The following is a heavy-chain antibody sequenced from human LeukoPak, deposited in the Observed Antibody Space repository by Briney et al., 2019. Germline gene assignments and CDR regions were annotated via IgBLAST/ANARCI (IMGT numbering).Heavy chain of an antibody. J-gene: IGHJ6*02. V-gene: IGHV1-8*01. Sequence: GASVKVSCKASGYTFTSYDINWVRQATGQGLEWMGWMNPNSGNTGYAQKFQGRVTMTRNTSISTAYMELSSLRSEDTAVYYCARGGAYDILTGYYRWSSPGRHYYYGMDVWGQGTTVTVSS. CDR2: MNPNSGNT. D-gene: IGHD3-9*01. CDR1: GYTFTSYD. CDR3: ARGGAYDILTGYYRWSSPGRHYYYGMDV.